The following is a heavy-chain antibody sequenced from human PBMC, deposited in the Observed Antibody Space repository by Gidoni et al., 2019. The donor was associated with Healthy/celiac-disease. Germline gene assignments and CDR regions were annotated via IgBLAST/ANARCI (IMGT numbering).Heavy chain of an antibody. CDR1: GGTFSSYA. CDR3: AMSVRLGELSLSVATFDI. Sequence: QVQLVQSGAEVKKPGSSVKVSCKASGGTFSSYAISWVRQAPGQGLEWMGGIIPIFGTANYAQKFQGRVTITADESTSTAYMELSSLRSEDTAVYYCAMSVRLGELSLSVATFDIWGQGTMVTVSS. V-gene: IGHV1-69*01. CDR2: IIPIFGTA. J-gene: IGHJ3*02. D-gene: IGHD3-16*02.